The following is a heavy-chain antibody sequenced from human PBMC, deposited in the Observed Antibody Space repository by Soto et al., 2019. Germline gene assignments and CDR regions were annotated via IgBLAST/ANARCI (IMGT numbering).Heavy chain of an antibody. V-gene: IGHV3-48*01. CDR2: ISSSSSTI. J-gene: IGHJ6*03. Sequence: EVQLVESGGGLVQPGGSLRLSCAASGFTFSSYSMNWVRQAPGKGLEWVSYISSSSSTIYYADSVKGRFTISRDNAKNSRYLQMNSLRAEDTAVYYCARDFRIVVVPAAIPDYYYYYMDVWGKGTTVTVSS. CDR1: GFTFSSYS. D-gene: IGHD2-2*01. CDR3: ARDFRIVVVPAAIPDYYYYYMDV.